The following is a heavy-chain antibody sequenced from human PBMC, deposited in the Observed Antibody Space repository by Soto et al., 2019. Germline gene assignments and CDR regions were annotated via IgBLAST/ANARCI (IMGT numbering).Heavy chain of an antibody. CDR2: IKQDGSEK. V-gene: IGHV3-7*01. Sequence: GGSLRLSCAASGFTFSSYWMSWVRQAPGKGLEWVANIKQDGSEKYYVDSVKGRFTISRDNAKNSLYLQMNSLRAEDTAVYYCARGSYCGRTSSSYFDYGGRGTLVTVSS. CDR3: ARGSYCGRTSSSYFDY. CDR1: GFTFSSYW. J-gene: IGHJ4*02. D-gene: IGHD2-2*01.